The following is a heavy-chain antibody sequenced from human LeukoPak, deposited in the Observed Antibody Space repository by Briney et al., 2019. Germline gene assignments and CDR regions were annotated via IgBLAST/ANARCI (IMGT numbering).Heavy chain of an antibody. CDR1: GFTFSTYG. J-gene: IGHJ5*02. CDR3: AKDGHGSGSSYSDH. Sequence: GRSLRLSCVASGFTFSTYGMSWVRQAPGKGLEWVSAISGSGGSTLYVDSVKGRFTISRDNSKNTLYLQMNSLRAEDTAVYYCAKDGHGSGSSYSDHWGQGTLVTVSS. D-gene: IGHD3-10*01. V-gene: IGHV3-23*01. CDR2: ISGSGGST.